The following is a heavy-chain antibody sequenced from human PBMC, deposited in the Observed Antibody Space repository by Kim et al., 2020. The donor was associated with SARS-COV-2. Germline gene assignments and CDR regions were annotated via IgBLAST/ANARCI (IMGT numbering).Heavy chain of an antibody. D-gene: IGHD4-4*01. CDR2: ISASGGDT. V-gene: IGHV3-23*01. J-gene: IGHJ4*02. CDR3: AKVTTKTAPFYDY. CDR1: GFTFSSYA. Sequence: GGSLRLSCAASGFTFSSYALSWVRQAPGKGLEWVSGISASGGDTYYADSVQGRFTISRDNSKNALNLEMNSLRAEDTALYYCAKVTTKTAPFYDYWGQGT.